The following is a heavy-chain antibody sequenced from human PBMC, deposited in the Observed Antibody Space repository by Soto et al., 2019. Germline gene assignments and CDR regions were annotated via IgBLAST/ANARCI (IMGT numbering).Heavy chain of an antibody. CDR2: FDPEDGET. V-gene: IGHV1-24*01. J-gene: IGHJ3*02. CDR1: GYTLTELS. CDR3: ATDRGSGSFVRAFDI. D-gene: IGHD1-26*01. Sequence: ASVKVSCKVSGYTLTELSMHWVRQAPGKGLEWMGGFDPEDGETIYAQKFQGGVTMTEDTSTDTAYMELSSLRSEDTAVYYCATDRGSGSFVRAFDIWGQGTMVTVSS.